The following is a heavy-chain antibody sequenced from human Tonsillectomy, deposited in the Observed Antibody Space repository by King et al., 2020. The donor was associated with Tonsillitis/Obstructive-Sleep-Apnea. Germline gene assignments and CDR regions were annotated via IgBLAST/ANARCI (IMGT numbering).Heavy chain of an antibody. V-gene: IGHV3-23*04. J-gene: IGHJ2*01. CDR1: GVTFSSYD. CDR2: IIANGGST. Sequence: VQLVESGGGLVQPGGSLRLSCAASGVTFSSYDMSWVRQAPGKGLEWVSGIIANGGSTYYADSGKGRFTISRDNSKNTLYLQMNSLRAEDTAVYYCAKDENWYFDLWGRGTLVTVSS. CDR3: AKDENWYFDL.